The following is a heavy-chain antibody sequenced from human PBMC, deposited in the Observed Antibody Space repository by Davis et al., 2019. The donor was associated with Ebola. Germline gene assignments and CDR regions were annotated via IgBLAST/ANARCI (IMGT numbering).Heavy chain of an antibody. CDR1: GGSISAYY. Sequence: GSLRLSCTVSGGSISAYYWSWIRQPPGKALECIGYIYYSGSTNYNPSLKSRVTISVDTSKNQFSLRLSSVTAADTAVYYCARANTGMVPPEIDSWGRGTLVTVSS. J-gene: IGHJ4*02. CDR2: IYYSGST. D-gene: IGHD5-18*01. V-gene: IGHV4-59*01. CDR3: ARANTGMVPPEIDS.